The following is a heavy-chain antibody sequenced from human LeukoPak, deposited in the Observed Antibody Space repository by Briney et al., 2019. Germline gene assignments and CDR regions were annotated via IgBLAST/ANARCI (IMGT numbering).Heavy chain of an antibody. CDR2: ISSSSTI. V-gene: IGHV3-48*01. CDR3: ARQTFRGGNNWFDP. J-gene: IGHJ5*02. D-gene: IGHD3-10*01. CDR1: GFTFSSYS. Sequence: PGRSLRLSCAASGFTFSSYSMNWVRQAPGKGLEWVSYISSSSTIYYADSVKGRFTISRDNAKNSLYLQMNSLRAEDTAVYYCARQTFRGGNNWFDPWGQGTLVTVSS.